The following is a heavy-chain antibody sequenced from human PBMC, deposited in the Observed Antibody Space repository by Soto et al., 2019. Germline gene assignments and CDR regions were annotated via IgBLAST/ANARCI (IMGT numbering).Heavy chain of an antibody. V-gene: IGHV3-15*01. J-gene: IGHJ4*02. CDR2: IKSKTDGGTT. D-gene: IGHD3-10*01. Sequence: GGSLRLSCGASGFTFTNAWMSWVRQPPGKGLDWVGRIKSKTDGGTTDYATPVKGRFSISRDDSKNTLYLQLNSLKTEDTAIYYCATSNYYESGTFPQAPFDYWGQGTLVTVSS. CDR3: ATSNYYESGTFPQAPFDY. CDR1: GFTFTNAW.